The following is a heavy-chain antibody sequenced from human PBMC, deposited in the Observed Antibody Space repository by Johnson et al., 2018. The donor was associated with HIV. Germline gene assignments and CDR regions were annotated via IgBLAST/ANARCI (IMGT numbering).Heavy chain of an antibody. CDR2: ISYGGNNK. CDR3: ARRGNWNYLKSAFDI. CDR1: GFTFSSYG. D-gene: IGHD1-7*01. Sequence: HVQLVESGGGVVQPGRSLRLSCAASGFTFSSYGMHWVRQAPGKGLEWVAVISYGGNNKHYADSVKGRFSISRDNSKNSLYLQMNSLRAEDTAVYHCARRGNWNYLKSAFDIWGQGTMVTVSS. J-gene: IGHJ3*02. V-gene: IGHV3-30*03.